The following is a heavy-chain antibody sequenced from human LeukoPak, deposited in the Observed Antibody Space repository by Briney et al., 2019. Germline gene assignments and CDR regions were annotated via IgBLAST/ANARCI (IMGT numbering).Heavy chain of an antibody. D-gene: IGHD1-26*01. V-gene: IGHV3-53*01. Sequence: PGGSLRLSCAVSGFTVSSNYMSWVRQAPGKGLEWVSLIYSGGSTYYADSAKGRFTVSRDNSKNTLDLQMNSLRAEDTAVYYCARSVEATMRKNLYFDYWGQGTLVTVSS. CDR1: GFTVSSNY. CDR3: ARSVEATMRKNLYFDY. J-gene: IGHJ4*02. CDR2: IYSGGST.